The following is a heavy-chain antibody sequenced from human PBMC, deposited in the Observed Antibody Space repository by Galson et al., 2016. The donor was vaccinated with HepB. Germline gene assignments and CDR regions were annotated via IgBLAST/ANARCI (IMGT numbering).Heavy chain of an antibody. J-gene: IGHJ4*02. Sequence: SLRLSCAASGFTFSGYGMHWVRQAPGKGLEWVALIWNDGNYKNYADSVKGRFTISRDNSKNTLYLQLNSLRAEDTAVYYCAREGAQMAVAGTAFDYWGQGTLVTVSS. CDR2: IWNDGNYK. D-gene: IGHD6-19*01. CDR1: GFTFSGYG. CDR3: AREGAQMAVAGTAFDY. V-gene: IGHV3-33*01.